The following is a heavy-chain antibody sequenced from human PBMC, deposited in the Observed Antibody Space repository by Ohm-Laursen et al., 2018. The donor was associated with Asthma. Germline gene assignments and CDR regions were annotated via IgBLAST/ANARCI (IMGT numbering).Heavy chain of an antibody. CDR2: IYYSGST. V-gene: IGHV4-31*02. D-gene: IGHD3-10*01. CDR1: GGSISSGGYY. Sequence: TLSLTCTVSGGSISSGGYYWSWIRQHPGKGLEWIGYIYYSGSTYYNPSLKSRVTISVDTSKNQFSLKLSSVTAADTAVYYCARDVRSLVYGYYFDYWGQGRLVTVSS. CDR3: ARDVRSLVYGYYFDY. J-gene: IGHJ4*02.